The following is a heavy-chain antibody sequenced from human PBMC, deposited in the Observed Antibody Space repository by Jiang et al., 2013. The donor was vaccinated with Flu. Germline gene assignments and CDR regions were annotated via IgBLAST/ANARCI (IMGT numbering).Heavy chain of an antibody. D-gene: IGHD3-16*01. CDR1: GGSISSSTYY. CDR2: IYSSGNT. Sequence: GLVKPSETLSLTCFVSGGSISSSTYYWGWIRQPPGKGPEWIANIYSSGNTYYNPSLKSRVTISVDTSRNQFSLNLSSVTAADTAVYYCVTEYDMSPAPGHWGRGILVTVSS. CDR3: VTEYDMSPAPGH. J-gene: IGHJ4*02. V-gene: IGHV4-39*02.